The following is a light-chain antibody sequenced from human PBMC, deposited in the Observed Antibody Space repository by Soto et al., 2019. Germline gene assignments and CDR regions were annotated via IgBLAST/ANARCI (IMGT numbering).Light chain of an antibody. CDR2: EAS. CDR1: HDISTY. CDR3: QQLNTLPFT. V-gene: IGKV1-9*01. J-gene: IGKJ5*01. Sequence: IRLTQSPSLLSASVGDRVTITCRASHDISTYLAWYQQKPAKAPKLMIYEASTLQSGVPSRFSGSGSGTEFTLTISGLLPEDFATYHCQQLNTLPFTFGQGTRLEIK.